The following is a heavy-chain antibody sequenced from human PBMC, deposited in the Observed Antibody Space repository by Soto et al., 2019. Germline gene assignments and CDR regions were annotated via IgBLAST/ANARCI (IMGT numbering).Heavy chain of an antibody. Sequence: QVQLVQSGAEVKKPGASVKVSCKASGYTFTGYYMHWVRQAPGQGLEWMGGIIPIFGTANYAQKFQGRVTITADESTSTAYMELSSLRSEDTAVYYCASLIAVAGRFDYWGQGTLVTVSS. CDR1: GYTFTGYY. J-gene: IGHJ4*02. CDR3: ASLIAVAGRFDY. D-gene: IGHD6-19*01. CDR2: IIPIFGTA. V-gene: IGHV1-69*01.